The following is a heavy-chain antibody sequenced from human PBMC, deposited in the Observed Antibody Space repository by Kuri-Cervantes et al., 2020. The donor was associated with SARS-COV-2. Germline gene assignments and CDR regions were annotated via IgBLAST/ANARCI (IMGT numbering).Heavy chain of an antibody. CDR1: GFTFSNSA. CDR3: ARDKARYYYYYGMDV. J-gene: IGHJ6*02. CDR2: ISSSSSYT. D-gene: IGHD6-6*01. V-gene: IGHV3-11*06. Sequence: GESLKISCVASGFTFSNSAMSWIRQAPGKGLEWVSYISSSSSYTNYADSVKGRFTISRDNAKNSLHLQMNSLRAEDTAVYYCARDKARYYYYYGMDVWGQGTTVTVSS.